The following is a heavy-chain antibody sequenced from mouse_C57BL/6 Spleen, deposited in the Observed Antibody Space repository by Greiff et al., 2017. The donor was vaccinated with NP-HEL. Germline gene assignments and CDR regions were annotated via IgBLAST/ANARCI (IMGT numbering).Heavy chain of an antibody. D-gene: IGHD1-1*02. CDR3: ARGGSPYTLCEVNAMGD. Sequence: DVQLVESGGGLVKPGGSLKLSCAASGFTFSSYAMPWVRQTPEKRLEWVATISDGGSYTYYSDNVKGRFTTSRDYAKNNLYLQMTHLKSEDTTMYCCARGGSPYTLCEVNAMGDWGQGTSVTVS. J-gene: IGHJ4*01. CDR2: ISDGGSYT. V-gene: IGHV5-4*01. CDR1: GFTFSSYA.